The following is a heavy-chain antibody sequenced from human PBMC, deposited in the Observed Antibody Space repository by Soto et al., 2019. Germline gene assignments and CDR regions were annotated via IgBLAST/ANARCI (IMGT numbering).Heavy chain of an antibody. CDR1: RFTFSNYG. Sequence: SMSLSCSASRFTFSNYGMHWVRQAPGRRLEWVAFISDDGINEYYGDSVKGRFTISRDNSKNTLSLQMNSLRPEDTAVYYCARGCGPPCNSAPPLEWGQRTRVTV. CDR2: ISDDGINE. D-gene: IGHD2-15*01. CDR3: ARGCGPPCNSAPPLE. J-gene: IGHJ4*02. V-gene: IGHV3-30-3*01.